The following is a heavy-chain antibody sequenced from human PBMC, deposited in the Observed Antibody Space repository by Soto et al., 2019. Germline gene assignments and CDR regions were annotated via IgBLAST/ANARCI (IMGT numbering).Heavy chain of an antibody. V-gene: IGHV1-3*01. CDR3: ARCSRYLDWLPAYYYYYGMHV. CDR1: GYTFTSYA. J-gene: IGHJ6*02. Sequence: QVQLVQSGAEVKKPGASVKVSCKASGYTFTSYAMHWVRQAPGQRLEWMGWINAGNGNTKYSQKFQGRVTITRDTSASTAYMELSSLRSEDTAVYYCARCSRYLDWLPAYYYYYGMHVWGQGTTVTVSS. CDR2: INAGNGNT. D-gene: IGHD3-9*01.